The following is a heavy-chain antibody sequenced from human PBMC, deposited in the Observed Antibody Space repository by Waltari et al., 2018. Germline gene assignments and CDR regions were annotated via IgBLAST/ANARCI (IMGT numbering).Heavy chain of an antibody. V-gene: IGHV4-34*01. D-gene: IGHD6-13*01. Sequence: QVQLQQWGAGLLKPSETLSLTCGESGASFGGFYWSWIRQAPGKGLEWIGDITHTGDSNINPSLKSRVTISTDTSKNQFFLRLTSVTAADTATYYCARPLSSSYPYAWDQWGQGTLVTVSS. J-gene: IGHJ4*02. CDR3: ARPLSSSYPYAWDQ. CDR1: GASFGGFY. CDR2: ITHTGDS.